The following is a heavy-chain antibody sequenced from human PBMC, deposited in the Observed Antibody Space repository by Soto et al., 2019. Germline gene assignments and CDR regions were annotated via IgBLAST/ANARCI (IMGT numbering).Heavy chain of an antibody. Sequence: SETLSLTCTVSGVFISSSTHYWAWIRQPPGKGLEWVGSIFYNGSTYYNPSLKSRVTISVDTSKSQLSLNLSSVTAADTAVYYCARHRVVPAAVLGYFYGLDVWGQGTTVTVSS. V-gene: IGHV4-39*01. CDR1: GVFISSSTHY. CDR3: ARHRVVPAAVLGYFYGLDV. D-gene: IGHD2-2*01. J-gene: IGHJ6*02. CDR2: IFYNGST.